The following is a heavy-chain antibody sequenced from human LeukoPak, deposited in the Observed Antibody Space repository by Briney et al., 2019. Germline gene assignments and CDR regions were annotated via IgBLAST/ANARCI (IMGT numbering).Heavy chain of an antibody. CDR2: IYYSGST. D-gene: IGHD3-22*01. CDR3: ARDYYDSSGYPHDAFDI. Sequence: SETLSLTCTVSGGSISSGGYYWSWIRQHPGKGLEWIGYIYYSGSTYYNPSLKSRVTISVDTSKNQFSLKLSSVTAADTAVYYCARDYYDSSGYPHDAFDIWGQGTMVTVSS. V-gene: IGHV4-31*03. J-gene: IGHJ3*02. CDR1: GGSISSGGYY.